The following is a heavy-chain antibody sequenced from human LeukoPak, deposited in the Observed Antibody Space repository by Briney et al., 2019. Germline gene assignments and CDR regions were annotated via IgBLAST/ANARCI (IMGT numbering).Heavy chain of an antibody. Sequence: GGSLRLSCAASGFSVNSNYMSWVRQAPGKGLEWVSVIYSGGTTYYADSVKGRFTISRDKSKNTLYLRMNSLRAEDTAFYYCARGGSGSPLDYWGQGTLVTVSS. J-gene: IGHJ4*02. CDR1: GFSVNSNY. CDR2: IYSGGTT. V-gene: IGHV3-53*01. CDR3: ARGGSGSPLDY. D-gene: IGHD3-10*01.